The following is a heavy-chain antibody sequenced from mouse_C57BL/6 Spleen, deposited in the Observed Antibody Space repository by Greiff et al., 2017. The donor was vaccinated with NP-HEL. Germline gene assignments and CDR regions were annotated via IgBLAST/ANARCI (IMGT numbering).Heavy chain of an antibody. CDR1: GYAFSSSW. D-gene: IGHD1-1*01. V-gene: IGHV1-82*01. Sequence: VKLMESGPELVKPGASVKISCKASGYAFSSSWMNWVKQRPGKGLEWIGRIYPGDGDTNYNGKFKGKATLTADKSSSTAYMQLSSLTSEDSAVYFWAKKGYYGTPFAYWGQGTLVTVSA. CDR3: AKKGYYGTPFAY. J-gene: IGHJ3*01. CDR2: IYPGDGDT.